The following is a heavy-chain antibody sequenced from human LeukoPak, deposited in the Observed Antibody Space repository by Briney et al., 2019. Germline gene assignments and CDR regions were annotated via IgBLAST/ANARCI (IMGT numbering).Heavy chain of an antibody. Sequence: QPGGSLRLSCSASGFTFNTYWMKWVRQAPGKGLEWVANIKRDESETYYVDSVKGRFTISRDNGKNSLSLQMNSLRAEDTAVYYCARGGGNFDYWGQGTLVTVSS. D-gene: IGHD2/OR15-2a*01. CDR3: ARGGGNFDY. J-gene: IGHJ4*02. CDR1: GFTFNTYW. CDR2: IKRDESET. V-gene: IGHV3-7*01.